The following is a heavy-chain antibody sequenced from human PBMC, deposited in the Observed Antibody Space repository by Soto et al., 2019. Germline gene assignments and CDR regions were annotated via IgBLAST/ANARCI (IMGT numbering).Heavy chain of an antibody. J-gene: IGHJ6*03. CDR3: AKCIAARPIYYYYYYYMDV. Sequence: GGSLRLSCAASGFTFSSYAMSWVRQAPGRGLEWVSAISGSGGSTYYADSVKGRFTISRDNSKNTLYLQMNSLRAEDTAVYYCAKCIAARPIYYYYYYYMDVWGKGTTVTVSS. CDR1: GFTFSSYA. D-gene: IGHD6-6*01. V-gene: IGHV3-23*01. CDR2: ISGSGGST.